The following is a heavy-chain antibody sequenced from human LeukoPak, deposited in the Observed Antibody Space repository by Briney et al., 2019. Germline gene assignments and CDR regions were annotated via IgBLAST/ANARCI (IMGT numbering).Heavy chain of an antibody. J-gene: IGHJ4*02. V-gene: IGHV3-53*01. CDR1: GFTVSNDY. CDR2: IYGGGDT. Sequence: GGSLRLPCAVSGFTVSNDYMSWVRQAPGKGLEWVSVIYGGGDTYYADSVRGRFTISRDNFENTLFLQMDSLRAEDTAVYYCTRLLPSSHHFFDSWGQGTLVTVSS. CDR3: TRLLPSSHHFFDS. D-gene: IGHD6-6*01.